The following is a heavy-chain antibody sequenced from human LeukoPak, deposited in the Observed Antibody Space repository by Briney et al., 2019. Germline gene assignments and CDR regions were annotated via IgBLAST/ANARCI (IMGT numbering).Heavy chain of an antibody. CDR2: ISWDGGST. Sequence: GGSLRLSCAASGFTFDDYTMHWVRQAPGKGLEWVSLISWDGGSTYYADSVKGRFTISRDNSKNSLYLQMNSLRTEDTALYYCAKDSGYCSSTSCFGPDYWGQGTLVTVSS. CDR3: AKDSGYCSSTSCFGPDY. D-gene: IGHD2-2*03. CDR1: GFTFDDYT. V-gene: IGHV3-43*01. J-gene: IGHJ4*02.